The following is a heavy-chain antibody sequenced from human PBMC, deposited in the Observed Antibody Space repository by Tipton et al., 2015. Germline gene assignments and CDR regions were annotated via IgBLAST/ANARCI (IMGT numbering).Heavy chain of an antibody. CDR2: ISPFNVNA. Sequence: QLVQSGPEVKKPGASVTVSCKASGYTFTSYGISWVRQAPGQGLEWLGWISPFNVNANYAQKLQGRVTMTADTSTSTAYMELSSLRSEDTAVYYCARFRRDGNNCLWGHGTLVPVSS. V-gene: IGHV1-18*01. J-gene: IGHJ4*01. CDR3: ARFRRDGNNCL. CDR1: GYTFTSYG. D-gene: IGHD5-24*01.